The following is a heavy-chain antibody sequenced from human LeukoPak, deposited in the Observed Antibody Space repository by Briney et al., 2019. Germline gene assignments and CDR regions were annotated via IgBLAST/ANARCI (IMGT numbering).Heavy chain of an antibody. CDR3: ARDAGSSSLYYYYGMDV. CDR2: ISYDGSNK. Sequence: GRSLRLSCAASGFTFSSYAMHWVRQAPGKGLEWVAVISYDGSNKYYADSVKGRFTISRDNSKNTLYLQMNSLRAEDTAVYYCARDAGSSSLYYYYGMDVWGQGTTVTVSS. CDR1: GFTFSSYA. D-gene: IGHD6-13*01. V-gene: IGHV3-30*14. J-gene: IGHJ6*02.